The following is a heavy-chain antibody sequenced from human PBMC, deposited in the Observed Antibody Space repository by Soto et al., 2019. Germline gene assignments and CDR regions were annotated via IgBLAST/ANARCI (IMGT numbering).Heavy chain of an antibody. CDR3: AYNWNYTHGFDY. V-gene: IGHV4-30-2*01. CDR2: IYHSGST. Sequence: PSETLSLTCAVSGGSISSGGYSWSWIRQPPGKGLEWIGYIYHSGSTYYNPSLKSRVTISVDRSKNQFSLKLSSVTAADTAVYYCAYNWNYTHGFDYWGQGTLVTVSS. CDR1: GGSISSGGYS. D-gene: IGHD1-7*01. J-gene: IGHJ4*02.